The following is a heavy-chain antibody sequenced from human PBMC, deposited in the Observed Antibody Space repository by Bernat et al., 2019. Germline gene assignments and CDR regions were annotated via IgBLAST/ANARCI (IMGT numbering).Heavy chain of an antibody. Sequence: EVQLVESGGGLVQPGGSLRLSCAASGFTVSGNYMSGVRQAPGKGLEWVSVIYSGGSTYYADSVKGRFTISRHNSKNTLFLQMNSLRAEDTAVYYCASHSGSYSPEYFQHWGQGTLVTVSS. CDR3: ASHSGSYSPEYFQH. CDR2: IYSGGST. V-gene: IGHV3-53*04. J-gene: IGHJ1*01. CDR1: GFTVSGNY. D-gene: IGHD1-26*01.